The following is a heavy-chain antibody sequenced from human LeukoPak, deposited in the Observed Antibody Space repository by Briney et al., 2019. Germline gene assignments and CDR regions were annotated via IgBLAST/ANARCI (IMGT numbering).Heavy chain of an antibody. CDR2: ITWDGGTT. J-gene: IGHJ4*02. CDR1: GFTFDNYA. Sequence: GGSLRLSCAASGFTFDNYAMHWVRQAPGKGLQWVSLITWDGGTTYYAESVKGRFTISRDNSKNSLFLQMDSLRAGDTAFYYCARDAASASSTGLDYWGRGTLVTVSS. CDR3: ARDAASASSTGLDY. D-gene: IGHD5/OR15-5a*01. V-gene: IGHV3-43D*04.